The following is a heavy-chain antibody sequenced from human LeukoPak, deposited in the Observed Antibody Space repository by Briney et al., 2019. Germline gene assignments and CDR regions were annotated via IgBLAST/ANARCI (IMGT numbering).Heavy chain of an antibody. V-gene: IGHV3-7*01. D-gene: IGHD2-2*02. CDR3: ARAQSIVVVPAAIPSDY. J-gene: IGHJ4*02. Sequence: PVGSLRLSCAASRFTFNRYWMSGGRQAPGKGLERVANLKVDGNEKYYVESVKGRFTISRDNANRSLYLQMNSLRDEDTAVYYCARAQSIVVVPAAIPSDYWGQGTLVVVSS. CDR2: LKVDGNEK. CDR1: RFTFNRYW.